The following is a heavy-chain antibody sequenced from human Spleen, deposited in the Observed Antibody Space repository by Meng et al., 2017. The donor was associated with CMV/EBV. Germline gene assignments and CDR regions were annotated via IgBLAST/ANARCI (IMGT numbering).Heavy chain of an antibody. V-gene: IGHV1-18*01. D-gene: IGHD3-10*01. CDR1: GYTFTSYG. CDR3: AREVFSRLYGSGSDALDI. CDR2: ISAYNGNT. Sequence: ASVKVSCKASGYTFTSYGISWVRQAPGQGLEWMGWISAYNGNTNYAQKLQGRVTMTTDTSTSTAYMELRSLRSDDTAVYYCAREVFSRLYGSGSDALDIWGQGTMVTVSS. J-gene: IGHJ3*02.